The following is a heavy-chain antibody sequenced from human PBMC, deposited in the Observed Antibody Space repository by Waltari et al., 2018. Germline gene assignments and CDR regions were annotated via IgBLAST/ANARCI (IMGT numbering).Heavy chain of an antibody. J-gene: IGHJ4*02. CDR2: IYYSGST. CDR1: GGSISSSSYY. Sequence: QLQLQESGPGLVKPSETLSLTCTVSGGSISSSSYYWGWIRQPPGKGLEWIGTIYYSGSTYYNPSLNSRVTISVDTSKNQFSLKLSSVTAADTAVYYCARRWLQSGYFDYWGQGTLVTVSS. CDR3: ARRWLQSGYFDY. D-gene: IGHD5-12*01. V-gene: IGHV4-39*01.